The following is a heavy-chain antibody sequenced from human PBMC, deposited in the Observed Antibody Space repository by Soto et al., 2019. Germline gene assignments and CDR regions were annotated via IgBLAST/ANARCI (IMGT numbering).Heavy chain of an antibody. Sequence: ASVKVSCKASGYTFTTYAISWVRQAPGQGLEWMGWLRTYDGNTDYAPNLRGRVTMTTDTSTNTAYMELRSLRSDDTAVYYCARDRLHTSSSITFDYWGQGALVTV. J-gene: IGHJ4*02. CDR1: GYTFTTYA. CDR3: ARDRLHTSSSITFDY. D-gene: IGHD6-6*01. CDR2: LRTYDGNT. V-gene: IGHV1-18*01.